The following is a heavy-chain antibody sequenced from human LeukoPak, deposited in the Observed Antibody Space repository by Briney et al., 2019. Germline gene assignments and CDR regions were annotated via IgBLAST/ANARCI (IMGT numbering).Heavy chain of an antibody. D-gene: IGHD3-22*01. CDR1: GYTFTGYY. CDR2: INPNSGGT. J-gene: IGHJ4*02. CDR3: ARGARYYYDSSGYHFRDFDY. Sequence: ASVKVSCKASGYTFTGYYMHWVRQAPGQGLEWMGRINPNSGGTNYAQKFQGRVTMTRDTSISTAYMELSRLRSDDTAVYYCARGARYYYDSSGYHFRDFDYWGQGTLVTVSS. V-gene: IGHV1-2*06.